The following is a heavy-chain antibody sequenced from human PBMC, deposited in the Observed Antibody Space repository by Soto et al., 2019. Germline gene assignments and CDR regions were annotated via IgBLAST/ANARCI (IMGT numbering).Heavy chain of an antibody. D-gene: IGHD2-21*02. V-gene: IGHV4-59*01. Sequence: SETLSLTCTVSGGSISGYYWSWIRQPPGKGLEWIGNVYYSGGAKYNPSVKRRVSISVDTSKNQFSLNLSSVTAADTAVYYCTRDGDGRMTTNPYYYYGMAVWGPGITVT. CDR3: TRDGDGRMTTNPYYYYGMAV. CDR1: GGSISGYY. J-gene: IGHJ6*02. CDR2: VYYSGGA.